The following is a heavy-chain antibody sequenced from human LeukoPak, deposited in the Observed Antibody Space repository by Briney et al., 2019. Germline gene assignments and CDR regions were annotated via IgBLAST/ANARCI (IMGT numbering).Heavy chain of an antibody. V-gene: IGHV4-30-4*08. D-gene: IGHD3-10*01. CDR1: GGSISSGDYY. J-gene: IGHJ4*02. CDR3: ARDSGTGDFDY. Sequence: SQTLSLTCTVSGGSISSGDYYWSWIRQPPGKGLAWIGYIYYSGSPYYTPSLQSRVTISVDTSKNQFCLKLSSVTAADTAVYYCARDSGTGDFDYWGQGTLVTVSS. CDR2: IYYSGSP.